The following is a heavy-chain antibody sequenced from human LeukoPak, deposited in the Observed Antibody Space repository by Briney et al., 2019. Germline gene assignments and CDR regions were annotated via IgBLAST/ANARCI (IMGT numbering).Heavy chain of an antibody. D-gene: IGHD3-3*01. Sequence: SETLSLTCAVYGGSFSGYYWSWIRQPPGKGLEWIGEINHSGSTNYNPSLKSRVTISVDTSKNQLSLKLSSVTAADTAVYYCARSLEWLLPFDYWGQGTLVTVSS. CDR1: GGSFSGYY. J-gene: IGHJ4*02. CDR2: INHSGST. CDR3: ARSLEWLLPFDY. V-gene: IGHV4-34*01.